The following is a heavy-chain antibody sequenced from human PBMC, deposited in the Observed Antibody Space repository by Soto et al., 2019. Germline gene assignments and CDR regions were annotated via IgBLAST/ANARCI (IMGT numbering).Heavy chain of an antibody. CDR2: IYSGGST. CDR3: ARAQAPRYFHSLLVDY. CDR1: GFTVSSNY. J-gene: IGHJ4*02. Sequence: GGSLRLSCAASGFTVSSNYMSWVRQAPGKGLEWVSVIYSGGSTYYADSVKGRFTISRDNSKNTLYLQMNSLRAEDTAVYYCARAQAPRYFHSLLVDYWGQGTLVTLSS. D-gene: IGHD3-9*01. V-gene: IGHV3-66*01.